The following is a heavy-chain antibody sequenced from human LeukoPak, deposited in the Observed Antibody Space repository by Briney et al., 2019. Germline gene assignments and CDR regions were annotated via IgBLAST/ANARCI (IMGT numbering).Heavy chain of an antibody. CDR2: INPSGGST. J-gene: IGHJ5*02. V-gene: IGHV1-46*01. D-gene: IGHD3-3*01. CDR1: GYTFTGYY. Sequence: GASVKVSCKASGYTFTGYYMHWVRQAPGQGLEWMGIINPSGGSTSYAQKFQGRVTMTRDTSTSTVYMELSSLRSEDTAVYYCAREYEIWSGSRGDWFDPWGQGTLVTVSS. CDR3: AREYEIWSGSRGDWFDP.